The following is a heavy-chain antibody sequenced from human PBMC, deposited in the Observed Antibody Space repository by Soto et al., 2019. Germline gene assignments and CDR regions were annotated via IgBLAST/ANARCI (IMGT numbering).Heavy chain of an antibody. Sequence: GESLKSSCKGSGYNFAGYWIAWVRQMPGKGLELMGIIYPSDSDTRYRPSFQGQVTISADKSISSAYLQWSSLRASDTAMYYCERGGVSTRTFDYWRQGTPVTVSS. J-gene: IGHJ4*02. CDR1: GYNFAGYW. CDR3: ERGGVSTRTFDY. V-gene: IGHV5-51*01. D-gene: IGHD3-3*01. CDR2: IYPSDSDT.